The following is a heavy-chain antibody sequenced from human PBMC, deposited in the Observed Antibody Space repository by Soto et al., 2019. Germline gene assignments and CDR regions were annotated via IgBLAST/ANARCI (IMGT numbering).Heavy chain of an antibody. CDR2: VYYSGTS. Sequence: SETLSLTCTVSGGSINSGSYYWGWIRQPPGKGLEWIGSVYYSGTSYQSPSLKSRVTVSVDTSKNQFSLKLRSVTATDTAVYYCARNALSNGINLFDYWGQGTLVTVSS. J-gene: IGHJ4*02. CDR3: ARNALSNGINLFDY. CDR1: GGSINSGSYY. V-gene: IGHV4-39*01. D-gene: IGHD1-26*01.